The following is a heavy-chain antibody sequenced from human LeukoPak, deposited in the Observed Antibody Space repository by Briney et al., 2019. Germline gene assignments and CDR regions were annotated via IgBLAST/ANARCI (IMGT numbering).Heavy chain of an antibody. CDR2: IRSKAYGGTT. CDR1: GFTFSSYW. J-gene: IGHJ4*02. CDR3: TSIDDYVWGSYRYGDY. V-gene: IGHV3-49*04. Sequence: GGSLRLSCAASGFTFSSYWMSWVRQAPGKGLEWVGFIRSKAYGGTTEYAASVKGRFTISRDDSKSIAYLQMNSLKTEDTAVYYCTSIDDYVWGSYRYGDYWGQGTLVTVSS. D-gene: IGHD3-16*02.